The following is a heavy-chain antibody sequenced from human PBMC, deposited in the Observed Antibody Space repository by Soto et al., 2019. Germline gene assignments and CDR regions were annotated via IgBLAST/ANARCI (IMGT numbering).Heavy chain of an antibody. CDR3: AKERGSSYYDSSGYYSLDY. J-gene: IGHJ4*02. D-gene: IGHD3-22*01. Sequence: EVQLLESGGGLVRPGGSLRLSCAASGFTFSSYAMTWVRQPPGKGLEWVSAISGSGSSTYYADSVKGRFTISRDNSKNTLYLQMNSLRAEDTAVYYCAKERGSSYYDSSGYYSLDYWGQGTLVTVSP. CDR2: ISGSGSST. V-gene: IGHV3-23*01. CDR1: GFTFSSYA.